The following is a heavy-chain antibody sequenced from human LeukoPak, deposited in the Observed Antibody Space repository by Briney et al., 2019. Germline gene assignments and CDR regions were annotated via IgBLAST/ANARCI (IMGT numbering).Heavy chain of an antibody. CDR1: GYSISSGNW. CDR3: ASMTSVAVSED. D-gene: IGHD6-19*01. J-gene: IGHJ4*02. CDR2: IYHSGST. Sequence: SGTLSLTCAVSGYSISSGNWWGWIRQPPGKGLEWIGYIYHSGSTYYNPSLKSRVTMSVDTSKNQFSLNLSSVTAADTAVYYCASMTSVAVSEDWGQGTLVTASS. V-gene: IGHV4-28*01.